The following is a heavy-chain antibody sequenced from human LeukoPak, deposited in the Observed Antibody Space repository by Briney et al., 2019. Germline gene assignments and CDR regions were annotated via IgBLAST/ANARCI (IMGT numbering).Heavy chain of an antibody. D-gene: IGHD5-18*01. J-gene: IGHJ6*03. Sequence: GGSLRLSCAASEFTFSSNWMSWVRQAPGKGPEWVASIKEDGSIKYYVDSVKGRFTISRDNAKNSLYLQMSSLRADDTALYFCARLHRYGYYYYYMDVWGKGTTVSVSS. CDR2: IKEDGSIK. CDR1: EFTFSSNW. CDR3: ARLHRYGYYYYYMDV. V-gene: IGHV3-7*03.